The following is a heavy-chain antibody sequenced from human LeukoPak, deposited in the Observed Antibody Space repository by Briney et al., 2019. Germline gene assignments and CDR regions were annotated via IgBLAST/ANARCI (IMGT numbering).Heavy chain of an antibody. V-gene: IGHV1-69*13. CDR3: ARDSPCQYCTNGVCYLWGIHYYGMDV. CDR2: IIPIFGTA. J-gene: IGHJ6*02. D-gene: IGHD2-8*01. CDR1: GGTFSSYA. Sequence: ASVKVSCKASGGTFSSYAISWVRQAPGQGLEWMGGIIPIFGTANYAQKFQGRVTITADESTSTAYMELSSLRSEDTAVYYCARDSPCQYCTNGVCYLWGIHYYGMDVWGQGTTVTVSS.